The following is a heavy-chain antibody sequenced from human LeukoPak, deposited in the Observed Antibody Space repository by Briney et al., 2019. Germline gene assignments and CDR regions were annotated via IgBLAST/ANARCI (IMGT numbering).Heavy chain of an antibody. CDR1: GFTFSSYS. V-gene: IGHV3-21*01. CDR2: ISSSSSYI. J-gene: IGHJ5*02. CDR3: ARDDGGLLEPFHP. Sequence: GGSLRLSCAASGFTFSSYSMNWVRQAPGKGLEWVSSISSSSSYIYYADSVKGRFTISRDNAKNSLYLQMNSLRAEDTAVYYCARDDGGLLEPFHPWGQGTLVTVSS. D-gene: IGHD3-16*01.